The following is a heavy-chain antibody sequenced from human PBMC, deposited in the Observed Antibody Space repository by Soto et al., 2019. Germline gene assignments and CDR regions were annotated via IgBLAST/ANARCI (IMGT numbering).Heavy chain of an antibody. V-gene: IGHV3-23*01. D-gene: IGHD3-9*01. CDR1: GFTFSNYA. CDR2: INGGDGTT. J-gene: IGHJ4*02. CDR3: AKGCESFTGYYGKDFFDH. Sequence: EVQLLESGGGLIRPGGSMRLSCAASGFTFSNYAMTWVRQAPGRGLEWVSSINGGDGTTYYADSVRGHFTISRDNSRNTLFLQMNNLRADDTAVYYCAKGCESFTGYYGKDFFDHWGQGALVTVSS.